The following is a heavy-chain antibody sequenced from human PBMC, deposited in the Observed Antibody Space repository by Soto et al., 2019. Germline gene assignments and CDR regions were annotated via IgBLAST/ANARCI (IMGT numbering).Heavy chain of an antibody. CDR2: TYYRSKWYN. Sequence: SQTLSLTCAISGDSVSINSAVCNLIRQSPSRGLEWLGRTYYRSKWYNDYALSVKSRIAINPDTSKNQFSLQLSSVTPEDTAVYYCARDQGGLDYWGLGSLVTVSS. CDR1: GDSVSINSAV. J-gene: IGHJ4*02. CDR3: ARDQGGLDY. D-gene: IGHD3-16*01. V-gene: IGHV6-1*01.